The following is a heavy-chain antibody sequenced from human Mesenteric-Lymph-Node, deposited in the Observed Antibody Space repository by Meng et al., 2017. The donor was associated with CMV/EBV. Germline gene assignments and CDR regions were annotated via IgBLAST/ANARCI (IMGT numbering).Heavy chain of an antibody. CDR3: ASPYDDSGYYSGY. Sequence: GGSLRLSCVASGFSVSTNIMSWVRQAPGKGLEWVSCISTSSSYIYYADSVKGRFTISRDNAKNSLYLQMNSLRAEDTAVYYCASPYDDSGYYSGYWGQGTLVTVSS. CDR2: ISTSSSYI. CDR1: GFSVSTNI. D-gene: IGHD3-22*01. V-gene: IGHV3-21*01. J-gene: IGHJ4*02.